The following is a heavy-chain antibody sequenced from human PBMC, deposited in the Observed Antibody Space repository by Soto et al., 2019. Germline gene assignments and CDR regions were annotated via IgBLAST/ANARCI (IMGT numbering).Heavy chain of an antibody. CDR2: ISGTSDYT. D-gene: IGHD2-2*01. Sequence: GSLRLSCAASVFTFSDYCMSWIRPAPGKGLEWVSYISGTSDYTNYADSVKGRFTISRDNAKNSLYLQMNSLRAEDTAVYYCARSRPYCSSTTCYGYYYGMDVWGQGTTVTVSS. J-gene: IGHJ6*02. V-gene: IGHV3-11*06. CDR1: VFTFSDYC. CDR3: ARSRPYCSSTTCYGYYYGMDV.